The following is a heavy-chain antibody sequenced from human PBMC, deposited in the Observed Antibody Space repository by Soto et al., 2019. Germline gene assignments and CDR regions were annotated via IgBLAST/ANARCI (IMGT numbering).Heavy chain of an antibody. D-gene: IGHD2-21*02. V-gene: IGHV4-30-2*01. J-gene: IGHJ3*02. CDR1: CGSISSGGYS. CDR2: IYHSGST. CDR3: DRGAYCGGDCEQADAVDI. Sequence: SETLSLTCAVSCGSISSGGYSWSWIRQPPGKGLEWIGYIYHSGSTYYNPSLKSRVTISVDRSKNQFSLKLSSVTAADTAVYYCDRGAYCGGDCEQADAVDIWCQGKMVT.